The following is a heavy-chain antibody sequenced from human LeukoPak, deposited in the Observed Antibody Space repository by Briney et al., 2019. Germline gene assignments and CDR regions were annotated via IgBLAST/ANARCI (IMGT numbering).Heavy chain of an antibody. CDR1: GYAFTSYA. Sequence: ASVKVSCKASGYAFTSYAMHWVRQAPGQRLEWVGWINAYNGNTKYSQKLQGRVTITTDTSASTAYMELSSLRSEDTAVYYCARKIRELGGDYVDDAFDIWGQGTMVTVSS. D-gene: IGHD4-17*01. V-gene: IGHV1-3*01. J-gene: IGHJ3*02. CDR3: ARKIRELGGDYVDDAFDI. CDR2: INAYNGNT.